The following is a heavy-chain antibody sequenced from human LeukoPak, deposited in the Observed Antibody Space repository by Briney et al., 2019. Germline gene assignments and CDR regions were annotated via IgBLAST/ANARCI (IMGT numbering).Heavy chain of an antibody. Sequence: GGSLRLSCAASGFTFSSYVMHWVRQAPGKGLEWVAVISYDGSNKSYADSVKGRFTISRDNSKNTLYLQMNSLRGEDTAVYYCTRRGAVTGAFDSWGQGTLVAVSS. CDR2: ISYDGSNK. J-gene: IGHJ4*02. CDR1: GFTFSSYV. V-gene: IGHV3-30*03. D-gene: IGHD2-21*02. CDR3: TRRGAVTGAFDS.